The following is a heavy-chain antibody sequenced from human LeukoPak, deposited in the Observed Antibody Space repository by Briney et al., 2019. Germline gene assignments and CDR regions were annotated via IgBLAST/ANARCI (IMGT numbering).Heavy chain of an antibody. Sequence: GGSLRLSCAASGFTFDDYGMSWVRQAPGKGLEWVSGISWNSGSIGYADSVKGRFTISRDNAKNSLYLQMNSLRAEDMALYYCAKDLGECYDSSGFDYWGQGTLVTVSS. CDR3: AKDLGECYDSSGFDY. CDR2: ISWNSGSI. J-gene: IGHJ4*02. CDR1: GFTFDDYG. V-gene: IGHV3-9*03. D-gene: IGHD3-22*01.